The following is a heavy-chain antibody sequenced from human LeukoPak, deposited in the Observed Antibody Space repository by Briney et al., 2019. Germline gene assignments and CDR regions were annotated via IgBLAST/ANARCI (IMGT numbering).Heavy chain of an antibody. J-gene: IGHJ4*02. V-gene: IGHV4-39*01. D-gene: IGHD4-17*01. CDR1: GGXISGSSYY. Sequence: PSETLSLTCTVSGGXISGSSYYWAWVRQPPGKGLEWVGSGFYSGSAYSNPSLKSRVTISVDTSRNQFSLNLSSVTAADTAVYYCARLRGAMTPVTSDFDYWGQGTLVTVSS. CDR3: ARLRGAMTPVTSDFDY. CDR2: GFYSGSA.